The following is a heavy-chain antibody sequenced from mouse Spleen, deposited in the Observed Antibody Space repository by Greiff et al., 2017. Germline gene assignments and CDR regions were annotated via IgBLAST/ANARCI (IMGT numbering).Heavy chain of an antibody. J-gene: IGHJ3*01. V-gene: IGHV14-4*01. Sequence: EVQLQQSGAELVRPGASVTLSCTASGFNIKDDYMHWVKQRPEQGLEWIGWIDPETGDTEYASKFQGKATITADTSSNPAYLPLSSLTSEDTAVFYCTTFSYGTWFGDWGQGTLGTVSA. CDR3: TTFSYGTWFGD. CDR1: GFNIKDDY. D-gene: IGHD2-1*01. CDR2: IDPETGDT.